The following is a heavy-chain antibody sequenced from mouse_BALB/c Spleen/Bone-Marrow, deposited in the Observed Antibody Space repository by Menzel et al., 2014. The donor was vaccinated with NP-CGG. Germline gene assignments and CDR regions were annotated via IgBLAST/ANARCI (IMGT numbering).Heavy chain of an antibody. Sequence: LVESGAELVKPGASVKLSCTASGFNIKDTYMHWVKQRPEQGLEWIGRIDPANGNTKYDPKFQGKATITADTSSNTAHLQLSSLTSEDTAVYYCARWLLPYGLDYWGQGTSVTVSS. CDR2: IDPANGNT. D-gene: IGHD2-3*01. J-gene: IGHJ4*01. CDR1: GFNIKDTY. V-gene: IGHV14-3*02. CDR3: ARWLLPYGLDY.